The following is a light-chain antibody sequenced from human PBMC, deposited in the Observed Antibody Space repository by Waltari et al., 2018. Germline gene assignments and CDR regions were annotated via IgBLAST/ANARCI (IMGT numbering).Light chain of an antibody. CDR1: QSVSSY. J-gene: IGKJ2*01. V-gene: IGKV3-11*01. CDR3: QQRSNWPPYT. Sequence: EILLTPSPATVSLSPGERATLSCRASQSVSSYLAWYQQKPGQAPRLLIYDASNRATGIPARFSGSGSGTDFTLTISSLEPEDFAVYYCQQRSNWPPYTFGQGTKLEIK. CDR2: DAS.